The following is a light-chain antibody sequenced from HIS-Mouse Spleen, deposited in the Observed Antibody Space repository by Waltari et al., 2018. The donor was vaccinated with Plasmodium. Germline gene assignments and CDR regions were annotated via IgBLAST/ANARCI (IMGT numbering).Light chain of an antibody. CDR2: EGS. Sequence: QSALTQPASVSGSPGQSITISCTGTSSDVGRYNLVSWYQQHPGKAPKLMIYEGSKRPSGVSNRFSGSKSGNTAYLTISGLQAEHEADYYCCSYAGSSTYVFGTGTKVTVL. CDR3: CSYAGSSTYV. J-gene: IGLJ1*01. V-gene: IGLV2-23*01. CDR1: SSDVGRYNL.